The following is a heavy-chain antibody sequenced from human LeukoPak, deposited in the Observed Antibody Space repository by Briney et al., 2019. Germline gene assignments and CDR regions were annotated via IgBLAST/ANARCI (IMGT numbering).Heavy chain of an antibody. CDR2: IKQDGSEK. CDR1: GFTFSSSW. D-gene: IGHD3-10*01. CDR3: AREKGSSTDY. J-gene: IGHJ4*02. Sequence: PGGSLRLSCAASGFTFSSSWMSWVRQAPGKGLGWVANIKQDGSEKYYVDSVKGRFTISRDNAKNSLYLQMNSLRAEDTAGYYCAREKGSSTDYWGQGTLVTVSS. V-gene: IGHV3-7*01.